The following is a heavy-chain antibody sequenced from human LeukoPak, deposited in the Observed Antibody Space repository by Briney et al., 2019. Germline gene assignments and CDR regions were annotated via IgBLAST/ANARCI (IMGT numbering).Heavy chain of an antibody. CDR1: GYTFTSYG. CDR2: ISTYSGNT. Sequence: ASVKVSCKASGYTFTSYGISWVRQAPGQGLEWMGWISTYSGNTNYAQKFQDRVTMTTDTSTRTAYMYLRSLRSDDTAVYYCARVVEAAGTAATYWGQGTLVTVSS. V-gene: IGHV1-18*01. D-gene: IGHD6-13*01. J-gene: IGHJ4*02. CDR3: ARVVEAAGTAATY.